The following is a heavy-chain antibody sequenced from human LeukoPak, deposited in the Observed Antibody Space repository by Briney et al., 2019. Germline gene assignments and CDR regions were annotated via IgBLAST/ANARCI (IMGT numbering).Heavy chain of an antibody. V-gene: IGHV1-69*01. CDR2: IIPIFGTA. D-gene: IGHD2-2*02. Sequence: SVKVSCKASGGTFSSYAISWVRQAPGQGLEWMGGIIPIFGTANYAQKFQGRVTITADESTSTAYMELSSLRSEDPAVYYCARAMVDIVVVPAAIVAWFDPWGQGTLVTVSS. J-gene: IGHJ5*02. CDR1: GGTFSSYA. CDR3: ARAMVDIVVVPAAIVAWFDP.